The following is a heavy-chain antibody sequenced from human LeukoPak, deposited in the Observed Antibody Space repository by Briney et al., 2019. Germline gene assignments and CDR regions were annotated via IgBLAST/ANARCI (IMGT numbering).Heavy chain of an antibody. Sequence: GGSLRLSCAASGFTLSSYAMSWVRQAPGKGLEWVSSISASGGSTNYADSVKGRFTISRDNSKNTLFLQMNSLRAEDTAVYYCAKDWDYYDSGAYYYFDYWGQGTLVTVSS. CDR1: GFTLSSYA. V-gene: IGHV3-23*01. D-gene: IGHD3-22*01. J-gene: IGHJ4*02. CDR3: AKDWDYYDSGAYYYFDY. CDR2: ISASGGST.